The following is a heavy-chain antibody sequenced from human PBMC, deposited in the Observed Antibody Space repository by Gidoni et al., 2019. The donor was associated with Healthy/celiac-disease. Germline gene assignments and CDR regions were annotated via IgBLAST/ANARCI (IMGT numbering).Heavy chain of an antibody. D-gene: IGHD2-2*01. CDR2: IYRGGST. CDR1: GFTVGSNY. CDR3: ARGDIVVVPAAIRGEMATTYYFDY. Sequence: EVQLVESGGGLIQPGGSLRLSCAASGFTVGSNYMSWVRQAPGKGLEWVSVIYRGGSTYYADSVKGRFTISRDNSKNTLYLQMNSLRAEDTAVYYCARGDIVVVPAAIRGEMATTYYFDYWGQGTLVTVSS. V-gene: IGHV3-53*01. J-gene: IGHJ4*02.